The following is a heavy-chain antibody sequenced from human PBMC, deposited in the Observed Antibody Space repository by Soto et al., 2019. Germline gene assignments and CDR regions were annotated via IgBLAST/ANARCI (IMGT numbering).Heavy chain of an antibody. CDR1: GFTFSSFA. CDR2: IGGSGADT. V-gene: IGHV3-23*01. J-gene: IGHJ4*02. CDR3: ANVKVGIDY. D-gene: IGHD1-26*01. Sequence: PGGSLRLSCEASGFTFSSFAMSWVRQAPGKGLECVSAIGGSGADTYYADSVKGRFTISRDNSKNTAYLQMNSLRAEDTALYYCANVKVGIDYWGQGTLVTVSS.